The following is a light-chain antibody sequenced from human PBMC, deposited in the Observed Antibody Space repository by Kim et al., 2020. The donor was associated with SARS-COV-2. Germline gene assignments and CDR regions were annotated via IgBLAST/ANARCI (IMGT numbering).Light chain of an antibody. CDR1: SGSIASNY. V-gene: IGLV6-57*03. Sequence: FILPPPPSFSSSPGKTLTISCTRSSGSIASNYVQWYQQRPGSAPTPVIYEDNQRPSGVPDRFTGSIDSSSNSASLTISGLKTEDEADYYCQSYDTNYWVFGVGPQLTVL. CDR2: EDN. J-gene: IGLJ3*02. CDR3: QSYDTNYWV.